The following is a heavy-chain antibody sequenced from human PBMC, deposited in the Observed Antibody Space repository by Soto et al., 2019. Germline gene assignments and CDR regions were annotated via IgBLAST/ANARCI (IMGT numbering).Heavy chain of an antibody. CDR3: ARAVLH. Sequence: QVQLQESGPGLVQPSQTLSLTCTVSGGSISSGGYYWSWIRQHPGTSLEWIGHISFSGSTYYNTSLQSRFTRSVDTSRNPFSLIVNSVTAADTALYYCARAVLHWGQGTLVTVSS. CDR1: GGSISSGGYY. J-gene: IGHJ4*01. V-gene: IGHV4-31*03. CDR2: ISFSGST. D-gene: IGHD4-17*01.